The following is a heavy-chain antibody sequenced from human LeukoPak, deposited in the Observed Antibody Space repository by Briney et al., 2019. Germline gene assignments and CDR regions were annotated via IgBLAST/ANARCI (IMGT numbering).Heavy chain of an antibody. D-gene: IGHD3-3*01. CDR3: ARRIMDYDFWSGSYFDY. V-gene: IGHV1-46*01. J-gene: IGHJ4*02. CDR2: INPSGGST. Sequence: ASVKVSCKASGYTSTSYYMHWVRQAPGQGLEWMGIINPSGGSTSYAQKFQGRVTMTRDTSTSTVYMELSSLRSEDTAVYYCARRIMDYDFWSGSYFDYWGQGTLVTVSS. CDR1: GYTSTSYY.